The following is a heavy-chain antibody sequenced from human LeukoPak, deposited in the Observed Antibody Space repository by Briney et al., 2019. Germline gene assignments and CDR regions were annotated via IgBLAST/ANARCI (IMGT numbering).Heavy chain of an antibody. CDR2: INHSGST. J-gene: IGHJ4*02. CDR1: GFTVSSNY. Sequence: GSLRLSCAASGFTVSSNYMSWIRQPPGKGLEWIGEINHSGSTNYNPSLKSRVTISVDTSKNQFSLKLSSVTAADTAVYYCARRLRYGSGSYYNFGGQGTLVTVSS. D-gene: IGHD3-10*01. V-gene: IGHV4-34*01. CDR3: ARRLRYGSGSYYNF.